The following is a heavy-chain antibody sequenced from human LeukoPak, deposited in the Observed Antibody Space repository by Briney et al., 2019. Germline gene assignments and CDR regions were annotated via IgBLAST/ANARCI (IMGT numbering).Heavy chain of an antibody. J-gene: IGHJ3*02. CDR1: GFTFSDYW. CDR3: TTDPLVGADDAFDI. D-gene: IGHD1-26*01. V-gene: IGHV3-7*03. CDR2: IRQDGSQK. Sequence: PGGSLRLSCAASGFTFSDYWMNWVRQAPGMGLEWVANIRQDGSQKYYVDSVKGRFTISRDNAKNSLYLQMNSLRAEDTAVYYCTTDPLVGADDAFDIWGQGTMVTVSS.